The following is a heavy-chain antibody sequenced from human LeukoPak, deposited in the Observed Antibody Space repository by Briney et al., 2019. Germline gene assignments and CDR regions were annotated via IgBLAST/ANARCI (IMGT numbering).Heavy chain of an antibody. J-gene: IGHJ2*01. CDR3: AKSAL. V-gene: IGHV3-7*01. CDR1: GFTFDNYW. CDR2: INQDGSDR. Sequence: GGSLRLWRAVSGFTFDNYWMSSLRQAPGKGLEWVAKINQDGSDRYYVDSVKGRFTISRDNAKNSLYLQMNSLRAEDTAVYYCAKSALWGRGTLVTVSS.